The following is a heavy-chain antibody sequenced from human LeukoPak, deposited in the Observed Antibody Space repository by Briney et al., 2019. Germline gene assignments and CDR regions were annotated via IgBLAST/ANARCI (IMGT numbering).Heavy chain of an antibody. V-gene: IGHV4-34*01. D-gene: IGHD4/OR15-4a*01. J-gene: IGHJ4*02. Sequence: PPETLSLTCAVYGGSFSGYYWSWIRQPPGKGLEWIGEINHSGSTNYNPSLKSRVTISVDTSKNQFSLKLSSVTAADTAVYYCAAAMVYYFDYWGQGTLVTVSS. CDR3: AAAMVYYFDY. CDR1: GGSFSGYY. CDR2: INHSGST.